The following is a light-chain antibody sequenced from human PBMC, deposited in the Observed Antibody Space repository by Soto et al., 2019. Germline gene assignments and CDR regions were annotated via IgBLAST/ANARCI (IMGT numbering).Light chain of an antibody. CDR1: QSVSSRF. CDR2: GAS. V-gene: IGKV3-20*01. Sequence: EIVLTQSPVTLSLSPGERATLSCRASQSVSSRFLAWYQQNPGQAPRLLIYGASPRATGIPDRFSGSESGTDFTLTISRLEPEDVAVYYCQQYTGSPPVYTFGQGTKLEI. CDR3: QQYTGSPPVYT. J-gene: IGKJ2*01.